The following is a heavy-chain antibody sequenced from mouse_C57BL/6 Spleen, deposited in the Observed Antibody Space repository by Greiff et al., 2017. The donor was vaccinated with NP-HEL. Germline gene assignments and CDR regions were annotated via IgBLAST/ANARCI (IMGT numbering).Heavy chain of an antibody. V-gene: IGHV1-69*01. J-gene: IGHJ2*01. CDR1: GYTFPSYW. CDR2: IDPSDSFT. CDR3: ARGVTTVVATDY. Sequence: QVQLQQPGAELVMPGASVKLSCKASGYTFPSYWMHWVKQRPGQGLEWIGEIDPSDSFTNYNQKFKGKSTLTVDKSSSTAYMQLSSLTSEDSAVYYCARGVTTVVATDYWGQGTTLTVSS. D-gene: IGHD1-1*01.